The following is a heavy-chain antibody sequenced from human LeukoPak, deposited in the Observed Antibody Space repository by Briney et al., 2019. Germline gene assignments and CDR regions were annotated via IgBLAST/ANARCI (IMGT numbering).Heavy chain of an antibody. D-gene: IGHD1-14*01. CDR2: IWYDGSNK. V-gene: IGHV3-33*01. Sequence: TGGSLRLSCAASGFTFSSYGMHWVRQAPGKGLEWVAVIWYDGSNKYYADSVKGQFTISRDNSKNTLYLQMNSLRAEDTAVYYCARGTTVYYYYYYMDVWGKGTTVTVSS. CDR1: GFTFSSYG. CDR3: ARGTTVYYYYYYMDV. J-gene: IGHJ6*03.